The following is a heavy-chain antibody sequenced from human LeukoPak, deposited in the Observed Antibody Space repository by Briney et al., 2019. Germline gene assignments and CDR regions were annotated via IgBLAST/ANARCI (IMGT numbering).Heavy chain of an antibody. J-gene: IGHJ3*02. V-gene: IGHV4-59*01. CDR1: GGSISSYY. Sequence: PSETLSLTXTVSGGSISSYYWSWIRQPPGKGLEWIGYIYYSGSTNYNPSLKSRVTISVDTSKSQFSLKLSSVTAADTAVYYCARAITIFGVVIVDAFDIWGQGTMVTVSS. CDR2: IYYSGST. CDR3: ARAITIFGVVIVDAFDI. D-gene: IGHD3-3*01.